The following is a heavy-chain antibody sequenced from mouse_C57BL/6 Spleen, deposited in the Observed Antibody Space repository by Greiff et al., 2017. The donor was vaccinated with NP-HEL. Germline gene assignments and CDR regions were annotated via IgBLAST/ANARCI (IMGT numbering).Heavy chain of an antibody. J-gene: IGHJ3*01. V-gene: IGHV1-64*01. CDR2: IHPNSGST. D-gene: IGHD2-4*01. Sequence: VQGVESGAELVKPGASVKLSCKASGYTFTSYWMHWVKQRPGQGLEWIGMIHPNSGSTNYNEKFKSKATLTVDKSSSTAYMQLSSLTSEDSAVYYCAREDDYDVGGFAYWGQGTLVTVSA. CDR1: GYTFTSYW. CDR3: AREDDYDVGGFAY.